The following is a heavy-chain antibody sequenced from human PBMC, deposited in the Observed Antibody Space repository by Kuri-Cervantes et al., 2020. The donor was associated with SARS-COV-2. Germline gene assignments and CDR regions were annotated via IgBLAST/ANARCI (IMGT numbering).Heavy chain of an antibody. J-gene: IGHJ6*02. V-gene: IGHV3-33*01. D-gene: IGHD2-2*01. CDR2: IWYDGSNK. CDR3: ARSHKDIVVVPAARGYYYGMDV. Sequence: GGSLRLSCAASGFTFSSYGMHWVRQAPGKGLEWVADIWYDGSNKYYADSVKGRFTISRDNSKNTLYLQMNSLRAEDTAVYYCARSHKDIVVVPAARGYYYGMDVWGQGTTVTVSS. CDR1: GFTFSSYG.